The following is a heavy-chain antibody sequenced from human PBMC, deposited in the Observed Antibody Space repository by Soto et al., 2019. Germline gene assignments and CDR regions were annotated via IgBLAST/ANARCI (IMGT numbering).Heavy chain of an antibody. D-gene: IGHD6-19*01. Sequence: ASLKRSCKRSGDRFTGDHMHWVRQGPGQGLEWMGWINPNSGGTNYAQKFQGRVTMTRDTSISTAYMELSRLTSDDTAVYYCASAAVTGTAGLDFWGQGTQVTVSS. CDR2: INPNSGGT. V-gene: IGHV1-2*02. J-gene: IGHJ4*02. CDR1: GDRFTGDH. CDR3: ASAAVTGTAGLDF.